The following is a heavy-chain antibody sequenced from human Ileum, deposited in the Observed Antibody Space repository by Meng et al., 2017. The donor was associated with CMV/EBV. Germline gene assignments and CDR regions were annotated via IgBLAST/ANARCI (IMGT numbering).Heavy chain of an antibody. J-gene: IGHJ4*02. CDR3: ASHRSAANYYSDY. CDR1: GGPMSDYY. CDR2: VFYTGDY. D-gene: IGHD3-16*02. Sequence: SETLSLTCTVSGGPMSDYYWTWIRQSPGKGLEWIGYVFYTGDYNYNPALESRFSMSVDTSKKQFSLNLSAVTAADTAVYYCASHRSAANYYSDYWAQGMLVTVSS. V-gene: IGHV4-59*13.